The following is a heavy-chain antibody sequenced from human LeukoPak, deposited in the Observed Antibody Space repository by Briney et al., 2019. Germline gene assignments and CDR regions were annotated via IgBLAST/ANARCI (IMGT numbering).Heavy chain of an antibody. CDR1: GFTFATYA. CDR2: ISGGAGFT. J-gene: IGHJ4*02. Sequence: GGSLRLSCAASGFTFATYAMSWVSQAPGNGLEWVSAISGGAGFTYCADSVKGRFTNSKDNSKNTLYLQMNSLRGEETAVYYCAKIVGIVVVAATPGGYWGQGTLVTVS. V-gene: IGHV3-23*01. D-gene: IGHD2-15*01. CDR3: AKIVGIVVVAATPGGY.